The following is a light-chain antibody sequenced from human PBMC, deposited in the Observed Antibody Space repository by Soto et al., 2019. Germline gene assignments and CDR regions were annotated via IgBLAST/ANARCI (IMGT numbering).Light chain of an antibody. CDR2: TVT. J-gene: IGLJ1*01. Sequence: QSVLTQPRSVSGSPGQSVTISCTGTSSDVGGYNYVSWYQQHPGKAPKLMIYTVTKRPSGVPDRFSGSKSDNTASLTISGLKADDEDDFYCCSNAGSPSYVFGTGTKVTVL. CDR1: SSDVGGYNY. CDR3: CSNAGSPSYV. V-gene: IGLV2-11*01.